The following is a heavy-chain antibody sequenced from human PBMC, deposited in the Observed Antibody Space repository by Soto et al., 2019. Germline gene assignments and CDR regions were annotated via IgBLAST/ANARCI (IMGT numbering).Heavy chain of an antibody. D-gene: IGHD6-6*01. CDR3: ARHGVAARTPFDY. V-gene: IGHV4-39*01. Sequence: PSETLSLTCTVSGGSISSSSYYWGWIRQPPGKGLEWIGSIYYSGSTYYNPSLKSRVTISVDTSKNQFSLKLSSVTAADTAVYYCARHGVAARTPFDYWGQGTLVTVSS. J-gene: IGHJ4*02. CDR1: GGSISSSSYY. CDR2: IYYSGST.